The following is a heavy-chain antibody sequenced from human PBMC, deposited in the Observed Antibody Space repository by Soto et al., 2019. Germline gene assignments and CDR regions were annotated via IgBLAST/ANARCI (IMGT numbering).Heavy chain of an antibody. CDR2: ISGSGGST. CDR3: AKGRCTNGVCYRLLYYMDV. V-gene: IGHV3-23*01. Sequence: GGSLRLSCAASGFTFSSYAMSWVRQAPGKGLEWVSAISGSGGSTYYADSVKGRFTISRDNSKNTLYLQMNSLRAEDTAVYYCAKGRCTNGVCYRLLYYMDVWGKGTTVTVSS. D-gene: IGHD2-8*01. CDR1: GFTFSSYA. J-gene: IGHJ6*03.